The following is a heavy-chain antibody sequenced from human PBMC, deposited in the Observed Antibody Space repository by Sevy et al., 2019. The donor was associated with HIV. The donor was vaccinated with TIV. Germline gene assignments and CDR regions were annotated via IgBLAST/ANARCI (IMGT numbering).Heavy chain of an antibody. CDR2: INHSGST. J-gene: IGHJ3*02. Sequence: SETLSLTCAVYGGSFSGYYWSWIRQPPGKGLEWIGEINHSGSTNYNPSLKSRVTISVDTSRNQFSLKLSSVTAADTAVYYCARHCTGTSCSHAFDIWGQGTMVTVSS. V-gene: IGHV4-34*01. D-gene: IGHD2-2*01. CDR3: ARHCTGTSCSHAFDI. CDR1: GGSFSGYY.